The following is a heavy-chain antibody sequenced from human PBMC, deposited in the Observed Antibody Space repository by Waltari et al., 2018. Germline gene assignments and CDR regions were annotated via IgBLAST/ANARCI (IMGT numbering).Heavy chain of an antibody. CDR3: ASEPSPDSSGYCYYYMDV. CDR1: GFPFIRYW. J-gene: IGHJ6*03. CDR2: SEGYGSGT. Sequence: EVQLVESGGGLVQPGGSLRLSCAASGFPFIRYWMPWVCRAPWKGLGWVSRSEGYGSGTSYADSVKGRFINSRDNAKNTLYLQVNSLRVEDTAVYDCASEPSPDSSGYCYYYMDVWGKGTTVTVSS. V-gene: IGHV3-74*01. D-gene: IGHD3-22*01.